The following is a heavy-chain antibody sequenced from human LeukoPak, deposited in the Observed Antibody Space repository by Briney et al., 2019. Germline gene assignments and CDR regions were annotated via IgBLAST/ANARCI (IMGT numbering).Heavy chain of an antibody. D-gene: IGHD1-7*01. V-gene: IGHV4-59*08. CDR1: GGSISNYY. J-gene: IGHJ4*02. CDR2: TYYSGST. CDR3: ARIINGTGFAFDY. Sequence: SETLSLTCSVSGGSISNYYWSWIRQPPGKGLEWIGYTYYSGSTNYNPSLKSRVTISVDTSKNQFSLKLRSVTAADTAVYYCARIINGTGFAFDYWGQGTLVTVSS.